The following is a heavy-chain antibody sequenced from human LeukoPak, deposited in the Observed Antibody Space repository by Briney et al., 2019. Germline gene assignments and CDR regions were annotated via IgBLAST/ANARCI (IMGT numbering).Heavy chain of an antibody. J-gene: IGHJ6*03. V-gene: IGHV1-69*05. D-gene: IGHD3-22*01. Sequence: SVKVSCKASGGTFSSYAISWVRQAPGQGLEWMGGIIPIFGAANYAQKFQGRVTITTDESTSTAYMELSSLRSEDTAVYYCASSPVVVASSGYYYYYMDVWGKGTTVTVSS. CDR3: ASSPVVVASSGYYYYYMDV. CDR1: GGTFSSYA. CDR2: IIPIFGAA.